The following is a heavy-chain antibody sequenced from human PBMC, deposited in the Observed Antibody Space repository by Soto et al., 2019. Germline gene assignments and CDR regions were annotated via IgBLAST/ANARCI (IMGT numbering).Heavy chain of an antibody. CDR3: ARDPSRDYYDSSGPPNY. CDR1: GYTFTSYG. J-gene: IGHJ4*02. V-gene: IGHV1-18*01. D-gene: IGHD3-22*01. Sequence: ASVKVSCKASGYTFTSYGISWVRQAPGQGLEWMGWISAYNGNTNYAQKLQGRVTMTTDTSTSTAYMELRSLRSDDTAVYYCARDPSRDYYDSSGPPNYWGQGTLVTVSS. CDR2: ISAYNGNT.